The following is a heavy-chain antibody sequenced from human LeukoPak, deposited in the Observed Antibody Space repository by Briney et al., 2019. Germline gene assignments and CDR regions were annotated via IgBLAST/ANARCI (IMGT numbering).Heavy chain of an antibody. CDR2: IYYSGST. CDR3: ARLYSSSLGRVFDY. CDR1: GVSISSYY. V-gene: IGHV4-59*01. Sequence: KPSETLCLTCAVSGVSISSYYWSWIRQPPGKGLEWIGYIYYSGSTNYNPSLKSRVTISVDTSKNQFSLKLSSVTAADTAVYYCARLYSSSLGRVFDYWGKGTLVTVSS. D-gene: IGHD6-13*01. J-gene: IGHJ4*02.